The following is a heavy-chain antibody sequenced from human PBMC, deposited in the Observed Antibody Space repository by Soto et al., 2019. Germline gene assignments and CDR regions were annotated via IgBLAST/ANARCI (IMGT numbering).Heavy chain of an antibody. CDR2: IIPIFGTA. Sequence: GASVKVSCKASGGTFSSYAISWVRQAPGQGLEWMGGIIPIFGTANYAQKFQGRVTITADESTSTAYMELSSLRSEDTAVYYCARVISSSWGNYYYYYGMDVWCQWTTVTVSS. CDR3: ARVISSSWGNYYYYYGMDV. D-gene: IGHD6-6*01. J-gene: IGHJ6*02. V-gene: IGHV1-69*13. CDR1: GGTFSSYA.